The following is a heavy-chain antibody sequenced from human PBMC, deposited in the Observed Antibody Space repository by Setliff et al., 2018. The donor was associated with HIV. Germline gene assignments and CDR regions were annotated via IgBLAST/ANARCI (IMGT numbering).Heavy chain of an antibody. Sequence: PSETLSLTCTVSGGSISSHYWSWIRQPPGKGLEWIGYINYSGSTNYNPSLKSRVTISVDTSKNQFSLKLSSVTAADTAVYYCTRPRVPYDFWSGPEVWGQGTLVTVSS. CDR3: TRPRVPYDFWSGPEV. V-gene: IGHV4-59*11. D-gene: IGHD3-3*01. J-gene: IGHJ4*02. CDR2: INYSGST. CDR1: GGSISSHY.